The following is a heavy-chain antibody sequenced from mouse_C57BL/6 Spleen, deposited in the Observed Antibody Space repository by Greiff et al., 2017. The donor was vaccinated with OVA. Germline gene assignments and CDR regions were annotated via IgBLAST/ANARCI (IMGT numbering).Heavy chain of an antibody. V-gene: IGHV1-54*01. D-gene: IGHD3-2*02. CDR3: ARRQLRVRDNTDY. CDR2: INPGSGGT. J-gene: IGHJ2*01. Sequence: QVQLQQSGAELVRPGTSVKVSCKASGYAFTNYLIEWVKQRPGQGLEWIGVINPGSGGTNYNEKFKGKATLPADKSSSTAYMQLSGLPSEDSAVYVCARRQLRVRDNTDYRGQGTTLTVSS. CDR1: GYAFTNYL.